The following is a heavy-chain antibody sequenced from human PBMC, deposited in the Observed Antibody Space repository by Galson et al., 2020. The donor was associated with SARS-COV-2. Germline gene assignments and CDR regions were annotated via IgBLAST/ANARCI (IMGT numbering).Heavy chain of an antibody. J-gene: IGHJ4*02. CDR1: GFIFSSYE. CDR2: ISQSGSII. V-gene: IGHV3-48*03. CDR3: ARNSYDNSGRGKSLEY. D-gene: IGHD3-22*01. Sequence: GESLKISCSASGFIFSSYEMNWVRQAPGKGLEWVSYISQSGSIIYYADSVKGRFTISRDNVKKSLNLQMNSLRAEDTAVYYCARNSYDNSGRGKSLEYWGQGTLVTVSS.